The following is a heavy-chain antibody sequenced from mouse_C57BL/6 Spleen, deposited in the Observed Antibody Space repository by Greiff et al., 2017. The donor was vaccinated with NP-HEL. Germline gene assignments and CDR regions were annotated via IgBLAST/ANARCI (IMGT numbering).Heavy chain of an antibody. V-gene: IGHV1-82*01. CDR2: IYPGDGDT. Sequence: QVQLKESGPELVKPGASVKISCKASGYAFSSSWMNWVKQRPGKGLEWIGRIYPGDGDTNYNGKFKGKATLTADKSSSTAYMQLSSLTSEDSAVYFCARDYSNPMDYWGQGTSVTVSS. D-gene: IGHD2-5*01. CDR1: GYAFSSSW. J-gene: IGHJ4*01. CDR3: ARDYSNPMDY.